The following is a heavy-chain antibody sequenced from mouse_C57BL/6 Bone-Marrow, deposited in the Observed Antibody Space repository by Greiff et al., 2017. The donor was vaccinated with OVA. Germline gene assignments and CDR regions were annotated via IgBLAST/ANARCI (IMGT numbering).Heavy chain of an antibody. J-gene: IGHJ4*01. CDR3: ARGNYYEGYYAMDY. V-gene: IGHV1-82*01. D-gene: IGHD1-1*01. CDR1: GYAFSSSW. Sequence: VQLQQSGPELVKPGASVKISCKASGYAFSSSWMNWVKQRPGKGLEWIGRIYPGDGDTNYNGKFKGKATLTADKSSSTAYMQLSSLTSEDSAVYFCARGNYYEGYYAMDYWGQGTSVTVSS. CDR2: IYPGDGDT.